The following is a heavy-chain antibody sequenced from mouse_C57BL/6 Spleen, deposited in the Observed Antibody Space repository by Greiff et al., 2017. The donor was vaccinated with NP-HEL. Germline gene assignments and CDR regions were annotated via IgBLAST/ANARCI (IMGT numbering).Heavy chain of an antibody. CDR1: GYSFTSYY. D-gene: IGHD3-2*02. CDR3: ARKGDSSGLFAY. CDR2: IYPGSGNT. V-gene: IGHV1-66*01. Sequence: QVQLQQSGPELVKPGASVKISCKASGYSFTSYYIHWVKQRPGQGLEWIGWIYPGSGNTKYNEKFKGKAPLTADTSSSTAYMQLSSRTSEDAAVYYCARKGDSSGLFAYWGQGTLVTVSA. J-gene: IGHJ3*01.